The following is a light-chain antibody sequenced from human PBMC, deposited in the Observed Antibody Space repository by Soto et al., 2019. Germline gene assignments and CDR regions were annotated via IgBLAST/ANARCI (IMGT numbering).Light chain of an antibody. Sequence: QSALTQPASVSGSPGQSITISCTGTSSDVGGYNYVSWYQQHPGKAPKLMIYEVSNRPSGVSNRFSGSKSGNTASLTISGAEDEDEDDYYCSSYTSSSTRVFGGGTKLTVL. CDR2: EVS. CDR1: SSDVGGYNY. CDR3: SSYTSSSTRV. J-gene: IGLJ3*02. V-gene: IGLV2-14*01.